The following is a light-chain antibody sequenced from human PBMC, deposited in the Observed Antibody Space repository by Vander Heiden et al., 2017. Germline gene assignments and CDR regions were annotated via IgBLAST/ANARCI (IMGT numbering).Light chain of an antibody. CDR2: GDT. J-gene: IGLJ2*01. Sequence: SYELTQPPSVSVSPGPTARITCSGDALPNEEACWYQQKAGQAPALVIYGDTKRPSGIPEGFSGSRSGTMATLTISGAQVEDEADYYCYSTDSSGNHRVFGGGTKLTVL. CDR3: YSTDSSGNHRV. V-gene: IGLV3-10*01. CDR1: ALPNEE.